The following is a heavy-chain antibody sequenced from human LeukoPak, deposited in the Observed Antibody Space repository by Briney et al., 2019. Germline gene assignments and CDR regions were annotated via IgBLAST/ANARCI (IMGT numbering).Heavy chain of an antibody. CDR3: ARDGNVAAAPDY. CDR2: ISNNGGYT. D-gene: IGHD6-13*01. Sequence: PGGSLRLSCTASGFTFRSSDMSWVRQAPGKGLEWVSAISNNGGYTYYADSVKGRFTISRDNSKNTLYLQMNSLRAEDTAVYYCARDGNVAAAPDYWGQGTLVTVSS. V-gene: IGHV3-23*01. J-gene: IGHJ4*02. CDR1: GFTFRSSD.